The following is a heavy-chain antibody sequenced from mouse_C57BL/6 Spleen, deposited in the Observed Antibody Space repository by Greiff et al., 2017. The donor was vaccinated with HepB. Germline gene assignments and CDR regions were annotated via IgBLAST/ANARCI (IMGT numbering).Heavy chain of an antibody. V-gene: IGHV1-15*01. CDR1: GYTFTDYE. CDR3: TRFLLYFDY. J-gene: IGHJ2*01. CDR2: IDPETGGT. D-gene: IGHD6-2*01. Sequence: VHLVESGAELVRPGASVTLSCKASGYTFTDYEMHWVKQTPVHGLEWIGAIDPETGGTAYNQKFKGKAILTADKSSSTAYMELRSLTSEDSAVYYCTRFLLYFDYWGQGTTLTVSS.